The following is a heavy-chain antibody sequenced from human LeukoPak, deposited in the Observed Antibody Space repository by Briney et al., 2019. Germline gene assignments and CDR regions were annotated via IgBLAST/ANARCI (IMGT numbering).Heavy chain of an antibody. CDR3: ARHGGQQLAFDY. CDR2: IDPSDSYT. CDR1: GYSFTSYW. D-gene: IGHD6-13*01. Sequence: GESLKISCKGSGYSFTSYWISWVRQMPGKGLEWLGRIDPSDSYTNYSPSFQGHVTISADQSISTAYLQWSRLKASGHAMYYCARHGGQQLAFDYWGQGTLVTVSS. J-gene: IGHJ4*02. V-gene: IGHV5-10-1*01.